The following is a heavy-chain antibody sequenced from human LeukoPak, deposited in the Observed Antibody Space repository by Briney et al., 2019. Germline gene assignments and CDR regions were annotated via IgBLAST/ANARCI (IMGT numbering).Heavy chain of an antibody. V-gene: IGHV3-74*01. CDR2: IKGDGSST. D-gene: IGHD2-2*01. J-gene: IGHJ6*02. CDR1: GFSIRNYW. Sequence: PGGSLRLSCVASGFSIRNYWIHWVRQAPGKGLVWVSHIKGDGSSTTDADSVKGRFTISRDDAKNTVYLQMSSLRAEDTAVYFCARDQKYAMDVWGQGTTVIVSS. CDR3: ARDQKYAMDV.